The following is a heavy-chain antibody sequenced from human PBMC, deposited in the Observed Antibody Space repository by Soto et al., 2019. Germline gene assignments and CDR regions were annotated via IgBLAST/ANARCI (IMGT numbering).Heavy chain of an antibody. CDR3: ARCDVITNNWFDP. CDR1: GGPISSGGYY. CDR2: IYYSGST. V-gene: IGHV4-31*03. J-gene: IGHJ5*02. Sequence: QVQLQESGPGLVKPSQTLSLTCTVSGGPISSGGYYWSWIRQHPGKGLEWIGYIYYSGSTYYNPSLKSRVTISVDTSKNQFSLKLSSVTAADTAVYYCARCDVITNNWFDPWGQGTLVTVSS. D-gene: IGHD3-22*01.